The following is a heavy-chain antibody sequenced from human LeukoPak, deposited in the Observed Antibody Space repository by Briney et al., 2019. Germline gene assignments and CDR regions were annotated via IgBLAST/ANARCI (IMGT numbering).Heavy chain of an antibody. CDR1: GGSISSYY. J-gene: IGHJ3*02. Sequence: SSETLSLTCTVSGGSISSYYWSWTRQPPGKGLEWIGYIYYSGSTNYNPSLKSRVTISVDTSKNQFSLKLSSVTAADTAVYYCAREPAPDAFDIWGQGTMVTVSS. V-gene: IGHV4-59*01. CDR3: AREPAPDAFDI. CDR2: IYYSGST.